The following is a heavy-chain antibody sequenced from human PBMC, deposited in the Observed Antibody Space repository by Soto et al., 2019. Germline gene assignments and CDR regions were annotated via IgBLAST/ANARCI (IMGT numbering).Heavy chain of an antibody. Sequence: LSLTCAVSGGSISSINWWSWVRQPPGKGLKWIGEIYHSGSTTYNPSLKSRVTISVDKSKNQFSLKLKSVTAADTAIYYCARGGGPDIAYGMDVWGQGTTVTVSS. CDR2: IYHSGST. D-gene: IGHD5-12*01. V-gene: IGHV4-4*02. J-gene: IGHJ6*02. CDR1: GGSISSINW. CDR3: ARGGGPDIAYGMDV.